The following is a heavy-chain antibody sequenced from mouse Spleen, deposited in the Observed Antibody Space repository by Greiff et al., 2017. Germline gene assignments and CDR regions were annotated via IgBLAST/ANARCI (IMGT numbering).Heavy chain of an antibody. J-gene: IGHJ3*01. D-gene: IGHD2-14*01. CDR2: IDPETGGT. CDR3: TPAYYRYPFAY. CDR1: GYTFTDYE. Sequence: QVQLQQSGAELVRPGASVTLSCKASGYTFTDYEMHWVKQTPVHGLEWIGAIDPETGGTAYNQKFKGKAILTADKSSSTAYMELRSLTSEDSAVYYCTPAYYRYPFAYWGQGTLVTVSA. V-gene: IGHV1-15*01.